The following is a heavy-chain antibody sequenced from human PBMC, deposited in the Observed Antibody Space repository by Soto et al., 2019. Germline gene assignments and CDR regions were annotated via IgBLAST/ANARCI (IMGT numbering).Heavy chain of an antibody. CDR2: ISSSSSTI. CDR1: GFTFSSYS. CDR3: ARVGYDYIWGSYRYGYMDV. D-gene: IGHD3-16*02. Sequence: GGSLILSCAASGFTFSSYSMNWVRQAPGKGLEWVSYISSSSSTIYYADSVKGRFTISRDNAKNSLYLQMNSLRAEDTAVYYCARVGYDYIWGSYRYGYMDVWGKGTTVTVSS. J-gene: IGHJ6*03. V-gene: IGHV3-48*01.